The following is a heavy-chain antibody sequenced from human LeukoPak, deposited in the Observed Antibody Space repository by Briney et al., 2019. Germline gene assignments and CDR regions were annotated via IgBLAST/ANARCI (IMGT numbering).Heavy chain of an antibody. CDR2: VYHSGST. J-gene: IGHJ6*03. D-gene: IGHD1-1*01. V-gene: IGHV4-38-2*02. Sequence: PSETLSLTCTVSDYSISSANYWGWIRQSPGKGLEWIGSVYHSGSTHYNPSLKSRVTISVDTSKNQFSLKVSSVTAADTAVYYCARVTTAGSYYMDVWGKGTTVTVSS. CDR3: ARVTTAGSYYMDV. CDR1: DYSISSANY.